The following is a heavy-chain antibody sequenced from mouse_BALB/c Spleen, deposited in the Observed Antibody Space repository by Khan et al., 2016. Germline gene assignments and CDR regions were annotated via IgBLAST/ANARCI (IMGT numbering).Heavy chain of an antibody. Sequence: EVELVESGGGLVKPGGSLKLSCAASGFTFSSYAMSWVRQTPEKRLEWVASISSGGSSFYPDLLKDRFTISRDNARNILYLQISSLRSEDSAMYYCASKVYYFDYCRQGTTLTVSS. V-gene: IGHV5-6-5*01. CDR1: GFTFSSYA. CDR3: ASKVYYFDY. J-gene: IGHJ2*01. CDR2: ISSGGSS.